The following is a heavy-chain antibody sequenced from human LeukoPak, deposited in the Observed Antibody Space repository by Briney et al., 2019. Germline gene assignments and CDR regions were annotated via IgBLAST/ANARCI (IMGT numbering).Heavy chain of an antibody. J-gene: IGHJ4*02. Sequence: SVKVSCKASGGTFSSYAISWVRQAPGQGLEWMGRIIPILGIANYAQKFQGRVTITADKSTSTAYMELSSLRPEDTAVYYCARVVGDYHTFDYWGQGTLVTVSS. D-gene: IGHD4-17*01. CDR3: ARVVGDYHTFDY. CDR2: IIPILGIA. V-gene: IGHV1-69*04. CDR1: GGTFSSYA.